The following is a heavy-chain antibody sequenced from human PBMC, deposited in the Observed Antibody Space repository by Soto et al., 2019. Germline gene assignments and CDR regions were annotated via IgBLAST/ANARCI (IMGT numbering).Heavy chain of an antibody. V-gene: IGHV4-34*01. CDR2: INHSGST. Sequence: SETLSLTCAVYGGSFSGYYWSWIRQPPGKGLEWIGEINHSGSTNYNPSLKSRVTISVDTSKNQFSLKLSSVTAADTAVYYCASPSSGDCSSTSCPGNWFDPWGQGTLVTVSS. CDR1: GGSFSGYY. CDR3: ASPSSGDCSSTSCPGNWFDP. D-gene: IGHD2-2*01. J-gene: IGHJ5*02.